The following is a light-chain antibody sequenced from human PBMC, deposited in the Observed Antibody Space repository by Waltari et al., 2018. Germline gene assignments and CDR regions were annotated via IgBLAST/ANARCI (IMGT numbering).Light chain of an antibody. CDR1: QSVSSY. CDR2: DAS. CDR3: QQRSNWPPMLT. V-gene: IGKV3-11*01. Sequence: EIGFTESPATLSLSPGERATLSCRASQSVSSYLDWYQQKPGQAPSLLIYDASNRATGIPARFSGSGCGTDFTFTISSLEPEDFAVYYCQQRSNWPPMLTFGGGTKVEIK. J-gene: IGKJ4*01.